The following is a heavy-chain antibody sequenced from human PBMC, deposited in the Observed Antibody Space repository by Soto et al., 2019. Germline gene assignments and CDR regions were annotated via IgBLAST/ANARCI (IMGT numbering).Heavy chain of an antibody. CDR2: IIPIFGTA. D-gene: IGHD2-21*02. CDR3: ARDVVVVTAIHAFDI. CDR1: GGTFSSYA. Sequence: ASVKVSCKASGGTFSSYAISWVRQAPGQGLEWMGGIIPIFGTANYAQKFQGRVTITADESTSTAYMELSSLRSEDTAVYYCARDVVVVTAIHAFDIWGQGTMVTVSS. J-gene: IGHJ3*02. V-gene: IGHV1-69*13.